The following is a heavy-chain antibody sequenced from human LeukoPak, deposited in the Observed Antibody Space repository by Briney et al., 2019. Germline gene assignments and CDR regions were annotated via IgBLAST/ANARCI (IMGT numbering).Heavy chain of an antibody. Sequence: GGSLRLSCAASGFTFRSYAMDWVRQALGKGLEWVSSISMSSSYIYYADSVKGRFTISRDNAKNSLYMQMNSLRDEDTAVYYCARDLSGIHYVFDYWGPGTLVTVSS. J-gene: IGHJ4*02. V-gene: IGHV3-21*01. D-gene: IGHD1-26*01. CDR1: GFTFRSYA. CDR3: ARDLSGIHYVFDY. CDR2: ISMSSSYI.